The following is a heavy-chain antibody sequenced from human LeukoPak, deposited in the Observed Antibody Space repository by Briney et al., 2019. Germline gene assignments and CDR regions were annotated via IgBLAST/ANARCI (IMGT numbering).Heavy chain of an antibody. CDR1: RFAFNKFH. CDR3: AKTGSGSYHYFDY. Sequence: PGGSLRLSCAASRFAFNKFHMHWVRQAPGKGLEWVAVISHDGSNDYYADSVKGRFTISRDNSKNTLYLQMNSLRAEDTAVYYCAKTGSGSYHYFDYWGQGTLVTVSS. D-gene: IGHD1-26*01. CDR2: ISHDGSND. V-gene: IGHV3-30*18. J-gene: IGHJ4*02.